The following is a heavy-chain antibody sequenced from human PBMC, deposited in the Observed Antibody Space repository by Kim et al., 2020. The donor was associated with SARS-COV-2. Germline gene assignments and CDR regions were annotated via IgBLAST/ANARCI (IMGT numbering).Heavy chain of an antibody. J-gene: IGHJ5*02. CDR1: GGSISSSSYY. CDR3: ARHLRGVTNWFDP. Sequence: SETLSLTCTVSGGSISSSSYYWGWIRQPPGKGLEWIGSIYYSGSTYYNPSLKSRVTISVDTSKNQFSLKLSSVTAADTAVYYCARHLRGVTNWFDPWGQGTLVTVSS. CDR2: IYYSGST. D-gene: IGHD3-10*01. V-gene: IGHV4-39*01.